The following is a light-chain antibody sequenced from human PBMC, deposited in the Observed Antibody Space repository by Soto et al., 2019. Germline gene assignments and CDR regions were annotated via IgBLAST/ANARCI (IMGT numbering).Light chain of an antibody. CDR2: GNS. CDR1: SSNIGAGYD. CDR3: QSYDSRLSGYV. Sequence: QPVLTQPPSVSGAPGQRVTISCTGSSSNIGAGYDVHWYQQLPGTAPKLLIYGNSNRPSGVPDRFSGSKSGTSASLAITGLQAEDEAEYYCQSYDSRLSGYVFGTGTKVTVL. J-gene: IGLJ1*01. V-gene: IGLV1-40*01.